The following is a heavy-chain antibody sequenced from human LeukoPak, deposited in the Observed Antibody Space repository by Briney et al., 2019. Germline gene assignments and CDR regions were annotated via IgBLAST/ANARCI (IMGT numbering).Heavy chain of an antibody. J-gene: IGHJ3*02. V-gene: IGHV1-46*01. CDR2: FNPSESST. D-gene: IGHD3-10*01. CDR3: ANGYYYGSGSYYKEAFDI. Sequence: ASVKVSCKASGYTFTSYYMHWVRQAPGQGLEWMGTFNPSESSTSYAQKFQGRVTLTSDTSTSTVYMELSSLRSEDTAVYYCANGYYYGSGSYYKEAFDIWGQGTMVTVSS. CDR1: GYTFTSYY.